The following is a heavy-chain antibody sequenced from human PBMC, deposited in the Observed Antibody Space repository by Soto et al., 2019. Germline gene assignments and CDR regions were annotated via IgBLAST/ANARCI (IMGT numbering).Heavy chain of an antibody. Sequence: QVQLQESGPGLVKPSETLSLTCTVSGASISSYYWSWIRQPAGKGLEWIGRVYTSGTTNYNPSLQSRVTMSVDTSKTQFSLKLSAVSAADTAVYYCARSRLTSLYYSGTYRDAFDIWGQGTLVTVSP. CDR3: ARSRLTSLYYSGTYRDAFDI. V-gene: IGHV4-4*07. CDR2: VYTSGTT. J-gene: IGHJ3*02. CDR1: GASISSYY. D-gene: IGHD2-15*01.